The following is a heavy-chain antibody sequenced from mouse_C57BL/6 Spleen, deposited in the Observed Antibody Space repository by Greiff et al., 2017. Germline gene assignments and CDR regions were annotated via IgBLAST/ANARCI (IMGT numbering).Heavy chain of an antibody. J-gene: IGHJ4*01. Sequence: EVKLQESGPGLVKPSPSLSLTCSVTGYSITSGYYWNWIRQFPGNKLEWMGYIRYDGSNNYNPSLKNRISITRDTSKNQFFLKLNSETTDDTATYYGARVPTTGYYAMDYWGQGTSVTVSS. CDR1: GYSITSGYY. CDR3: ARVPTTGYYAMDY. D-gene: IGHD1-1*01. V-gene: IGHV3-6*01. CDR2: IRYDGSN.